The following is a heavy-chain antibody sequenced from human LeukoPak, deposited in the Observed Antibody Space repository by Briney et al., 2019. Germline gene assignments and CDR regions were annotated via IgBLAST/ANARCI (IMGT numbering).Heavy chain of an antibody. CDR2: IIPIFGTA. D-gene: IGHD6-13*01. CDR1: GGTFSSYA. V-gene: IGHV1-69*05. CDR3: ARDTGSAAAVDY. J-gene: IGHJ4*02. Sequence: SVKVSCKASGGTFSSYAISWVRQAPGQGLEWMGGIIPIFGTANYAQKFQGRVTMTTDTSTSTAYMELRSLRSDDTAVYYCARDTGSAAAVDYWGQGTLVTVSS.